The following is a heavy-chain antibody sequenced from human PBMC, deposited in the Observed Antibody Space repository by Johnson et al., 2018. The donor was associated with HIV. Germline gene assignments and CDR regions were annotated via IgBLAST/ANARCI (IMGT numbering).Heavy chain of an antibody. V-gene: IGHV3-30*03. Sequence: QMLLVESGGGVVQPGRSLRLSCAASGFTFSSYGMHWVRQAPGKGLEWVAIISYDGSNKHYAESLKGRISISRDNSMNTLYLQMTSLRAEDTAVYYCSTFGFTSGWIVTDDAFDVWGHGTLVTVSS. CDR2: ISYDGSNK. CDR3: STFGFTSGWIVTDDAFDV. D-gene: IGHD6-19*01. J-gene: IGHJ3*01. CDR1: GFTFSSYG.